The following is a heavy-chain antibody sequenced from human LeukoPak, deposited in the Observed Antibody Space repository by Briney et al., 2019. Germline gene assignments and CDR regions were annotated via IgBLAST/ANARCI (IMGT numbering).Heavy chain of an antibody. CDR2: IRYDGSNK. CDR3: AKDGGRPYDILTGPIDY. Sequence: PGGSLRLSCAASGFTFSSYGMHWVRQAPGKGLEWVAFIRYDGSNKYYADSVKGRFTISRDNSKNTLYLQMNNLRAEDTAVYYCAKDGGRPYDILTGPIDYWGQGTLVTVSS. V-gene: IGHV3-30*02. CDR1: GFTFSSYG. D-gene: IGHD3-9*01. J-gene: IGHJ4*02.